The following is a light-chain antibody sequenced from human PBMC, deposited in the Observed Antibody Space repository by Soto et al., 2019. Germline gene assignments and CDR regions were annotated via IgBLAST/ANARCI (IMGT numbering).Light chain of an antibody. CDR1: QGISNY. CDR2: DAS. J-gene: IGKJ5*01. CDR3: QHCDSLPLT. Sequence: DIQMTQSPSSLSASVGDRVTITCRASQGISNYLAWYQQKPGKVPKLLIYDASNLETGVPSRFSGSGSGTDFIFTISSLQPEDIATYYCQHCDSLPLTFGQGTRLEIK. V-gene: IGKV1-33*01.